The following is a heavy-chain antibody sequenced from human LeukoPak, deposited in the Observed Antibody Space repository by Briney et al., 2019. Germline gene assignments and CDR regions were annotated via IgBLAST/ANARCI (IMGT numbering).Heavy chain of an antibody. CDR2: ISYDGSNK. D-gene: IGHD6-19*01. J-gene: IGHJ6*02. CDR1: GFSFNTYG. CDR3: AKDLRAVANYYHYGMDV. Sequence: GRSLRLSYTASGFSFNTYGMHCVRQAPGKGLEWVAVISYDGSNKYYADSVKGRFTISRDNSKNTLSLQMDRLGAEDTALYYCAKDLRAVANYYHYGMDVWGQGTTVTVSS. V-gene: IGHV3-30*18.